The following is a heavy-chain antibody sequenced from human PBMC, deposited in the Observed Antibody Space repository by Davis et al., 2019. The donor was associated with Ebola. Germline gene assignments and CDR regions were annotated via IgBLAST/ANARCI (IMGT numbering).Heavy chain of an antibody. Sequence: GESLKISCAASGFTFSSYWMHWVRQAPGKGLVWVSRINSDGSSTSYADSVKGRFTISRDNAKNTLYLQMNSLRAEDTAVYYCAKEEYYDYVWGSYRYLDYWGQGTLVTVSS. D-gene: IGHD3-16*02. V-gene: IGHV3-74*01. CDR3: AKEEYYDYVWGSYRYLDY. CDR2: INSDGSST. CDR1: GFTFSSYW. J-gene: IGHJ4*02.